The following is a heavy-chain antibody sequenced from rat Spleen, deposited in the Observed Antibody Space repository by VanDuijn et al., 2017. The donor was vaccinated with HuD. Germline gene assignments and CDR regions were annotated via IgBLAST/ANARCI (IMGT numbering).Heavy chain of an antibody. CDR1: GFTFSNYV. Sequence: VQLVESDGGLVQPGKSLKLSCSASGFTFSNYVMHWIRQGPGKGLDWVAYISSSSNTVYADAVEGRFTISRDNAKRTLFLQMDSLRSDDTATYYCAGAGYLRDWYFDFWGPGTMVTVSS. CDR3: AGAGYLRDWYFDF. V-gene: IGHV5-62*01. CDR2: ISSSSNT. D-gene: IGHD2-2*01. J-gene: IGHJ1*01.